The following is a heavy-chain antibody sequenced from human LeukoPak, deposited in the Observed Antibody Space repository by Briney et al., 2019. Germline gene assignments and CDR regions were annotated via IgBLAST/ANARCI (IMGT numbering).Heavy chain of an antibody. V-gene: IGHV3-23*01. CDR2: ISGSGGSR. J-gene: IGHJ6*03. CDR3: AKGVDASGIYYYFYMDV. CDR1: GFTFSNFA. Sequence: GGSLRLSCAASGFTFSNFAMTWVRQAPGKGLEWVSSISGSGGSRYYVDSVKGRFTISRDKSMNTLYLQMNNLRAEDTAVYYCAKGVDASGIYYYFYMDVWGKGTTVSVSS. D-gene: IGHD3-16*01.